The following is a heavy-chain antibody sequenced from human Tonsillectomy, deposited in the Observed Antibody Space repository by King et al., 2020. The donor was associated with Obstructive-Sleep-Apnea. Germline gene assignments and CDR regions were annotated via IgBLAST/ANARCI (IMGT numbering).Heavy chain of an antibody. CDR1: GFTLSTYD. D-gene: IGHD2-2*01. CDR3: ARGLGYCSSTSCYFDY. CDR2: LGTAGYT. Sequence: VQLVESGGGLVQPGGSLRLSCAASGFTLSTYDMHWVRQVTGKGLDWVSALGTAGYTYYPGSVKGRFTISRDNAKNSLYLQMNSLRAGDTAVYYCARGLGYCSSTSCYFDYWGQGTLVTVSS. V-gene: IGHV3-13*01. J-gene: IGHJ4*02.